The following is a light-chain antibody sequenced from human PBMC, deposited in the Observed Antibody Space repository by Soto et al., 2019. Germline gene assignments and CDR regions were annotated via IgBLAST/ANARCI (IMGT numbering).Light chain of an antibody. Sequence: IQLRQSPSTLSSSVRAIFTLTCWASQSISSWLAWYQQRPGKAPMLLIYDASTLESGVPSRFSGSGSGTEFTLTISSLQPDDFATYYCQQYNSYFWTFGQGTKVDI. CDR1: QSISSW. J-gene: IGKJ1*01. V-gene: IGKV1-5*01. CDR2: DAS. CDR3: QQYNSYFWT.